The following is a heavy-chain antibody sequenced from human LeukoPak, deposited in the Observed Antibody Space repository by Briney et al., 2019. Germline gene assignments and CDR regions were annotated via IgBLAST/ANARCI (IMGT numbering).Heavy chain of an antibody. CDR3: ARDRNYGDYADY. J-gene: IGHJ4*02. D-gene: IGHD4-17*01. Sequence: ASVKVSCKASGYTFTSYGIRWVRPAPGQGLEWMGWISAYNGNTNYAQKLQGRVTMTTDTSTSTAYMELRSLRSDDTAVYYCARDRNYGDYADYWGQGTLVTVSS. CDR1: GYTFTSYG. V-gene: IGHV1-18*01. CDR2: ISAYNGNT.